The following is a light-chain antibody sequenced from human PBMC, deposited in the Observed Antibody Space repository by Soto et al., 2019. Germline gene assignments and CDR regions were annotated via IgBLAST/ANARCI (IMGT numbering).Light chain of an antibody. Sequence: SYELTQPLSVSVALGQTARITCGGNNIGSKNVQWYQEKPGQAPVLVIYRDDNRSSGIPERVSGSNSGNTATLTISRAQAGYEADYYCQVWDSSTAVFGGGTKLTVL. CDR1: NIGSKN. CDR2: RDD. CDR3: QVWDSSTAV. V-gene: IGLV3-9*01. J-gene: IGLJ2*01.